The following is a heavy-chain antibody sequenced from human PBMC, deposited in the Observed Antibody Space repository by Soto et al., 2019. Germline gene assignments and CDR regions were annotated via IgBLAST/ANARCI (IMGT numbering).Heavy chain of an antibody. CDR1: GYTFTDYS. V-gene: IGHV1-18*01. J-gene: IGHJ6*02. CDR3: ARPMYYYDSSGSGLDMDV. CDR2: ITAYNGKT. Sequence: GASVKVSCKDSGYTFTDYSFSWVRQAPGQGLEWMGWITAYNGKTNYAQKFQGRVTITTDTSTSTAYMELSSLRSEDTAVYYCARPMYYYDSSGSGLDMDVWGQGTTVTVSS. D-gene: IGHD3-22*01.